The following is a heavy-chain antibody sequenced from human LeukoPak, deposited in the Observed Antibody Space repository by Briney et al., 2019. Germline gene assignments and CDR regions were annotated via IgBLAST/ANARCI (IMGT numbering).Heavy chain of an antibody. V-gene: IGHV3-48*03. Sequence: PGGSLRLSCAASGFTFSSYEMNWVRQAPGTGLGWVSYISSGGSTIFYAESVKGRFTISRDNAKNSLYLQMNSLRAEDTAVYSCARMISGGSYDAFDIWGQGTMVTVSS. D-gene: IGHD6-19*01. J-gene: IGHJ3*02. CDR2: ISSGGSTI. CDR3: ARMISGGSYDAFDI. CDR1: GFTFSSYE.